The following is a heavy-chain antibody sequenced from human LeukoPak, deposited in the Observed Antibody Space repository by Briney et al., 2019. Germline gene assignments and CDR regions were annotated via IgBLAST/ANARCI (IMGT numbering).Heavy chain of an antibody. J-gene: IGHJ1*01. CDR1: GFVFRSFW. Sequence: GGSLRLSCAASGFVFRSFWMNWVRQAPGKGPEWVANINEDGTEKYYVDSVKGRFTISRDNAKTSLYLQMKSLRAEDTAVYYCASDVRTTVNWGQGTLVTVSS. CDR2: INEDGTEK. CDR3: ASDVRTTVN. D-gene: IGHD2/OR15-2a*01. V-gene: IGHV3-7*01.